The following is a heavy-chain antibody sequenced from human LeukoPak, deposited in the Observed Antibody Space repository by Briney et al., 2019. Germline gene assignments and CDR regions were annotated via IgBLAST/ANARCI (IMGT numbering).Heavy chain of an antibody. Sequence: GRSLRLSCAASGFTFDHYAMHWVRQAPGKGLEWVSGISWNSGSIGYADSVKGRFTISRDNAKNSLYLQMNSLRAEDTALYYCAKDLRYSSGWYGGFDYWGQGTLVTVSS. D-gene: IGHD6-19*01. CDR2: ISWNSGSI. CDR3: AKDLRYSSGWYGGFDY. CDR1: GFTFDHYA. V-gene: IGHV3-9*01. J-gene: IGHJ4*02.